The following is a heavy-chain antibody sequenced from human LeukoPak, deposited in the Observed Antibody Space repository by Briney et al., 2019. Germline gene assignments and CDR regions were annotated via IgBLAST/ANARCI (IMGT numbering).Heavy chain of an antibody. Sequence: SQTLSLTCAVSGGSISSGGYSGSWIRQPPGKGLEWIGYIYHSGSTYYNPSLKSRVTISVGRSKNQFSLKLSSVTAADTAVYYCAMGGGSYNYFDYWGQGTLVTVSS. J-gene: IGHJ4*02. D-gene: IGHD1-26*01. CDR2: IYHSGST. V-gene: IGHV4-30-2*01. CDR3: AMGGGSYNYFDY. CDR1: GGSISSGGYS.